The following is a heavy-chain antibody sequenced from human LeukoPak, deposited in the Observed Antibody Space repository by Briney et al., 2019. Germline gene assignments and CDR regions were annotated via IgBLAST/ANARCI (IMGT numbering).Heavy chain of an antibody. CDR2: INNDGSST. CDR1: GFTFSSYW. D-gene: IGHD5-24*01. V-gene: IGHV3-74*01. J-gene: IGHJ4*02. Sequence: GGSLRLSCAASGFTFSSYWMHWVRQAPGKGLVWVSRINNDGSSTSYADSVKGRFTISRDNAKNTLSLQMNSLRAEDTALYYCARDGYSYFDFWGRGTLVTVSS. CDR3: ARDGYSYFDF.